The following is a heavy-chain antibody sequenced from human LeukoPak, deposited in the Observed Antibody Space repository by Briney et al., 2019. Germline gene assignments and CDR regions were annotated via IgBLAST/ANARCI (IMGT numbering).Heavy chain of an antibody. D-gene: IGHD1-1*01. CDR1: GFTVSGNY. CDR2: IKYDGNEE. Sequence: GGSLRLSCAASGFTVSGNYMSWVRQAPGKGLEWVANIKYDGNEEYYVDSVKGRFTISRDNAKNSLYLQLNSLRVEDTAVYYCKSGGAAPGSFDYWGQGTLVTVSP. CDR3: KSGGAAPGSFDY. V-gene: IGHV3-7*01. J-gene: IGHJ4*02.